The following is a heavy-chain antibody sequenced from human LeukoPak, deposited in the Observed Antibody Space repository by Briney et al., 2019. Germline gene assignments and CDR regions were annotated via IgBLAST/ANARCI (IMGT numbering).Heavy chain of an antibody. J-gene: IGHJ4*02. CDR3: ASAWGIVGARFDY. CDR2: IYSGGST. D-gene: IGHD1-26*01. V-gene: IGHV3-66*01. Sequence: GESLRLSCAASGFTVSSNYMSWVRQAPGKGLEWVSVIYSGGSTYYADSVKGRFTISRDNSKNTLYLQMNSLRAEDTAVYYCASAWGIVGARFDYWGQGTLVTVSS. CDR1: GFTVSSNY.